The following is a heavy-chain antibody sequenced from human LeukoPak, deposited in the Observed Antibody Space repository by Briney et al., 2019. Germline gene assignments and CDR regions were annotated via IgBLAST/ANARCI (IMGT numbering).Heavy chain of an antibody. CDR2: IKEDGSIK. Sequence: TGGSLRLSCAASEFIFSDYYMSWVRQAPGKGPEWVASIKEDGSIKYYVDSVKGRFTISRDNAKNSLYLQMSSLRAEDTAVYYCASFGILVSWGAFDIWGQGTMVTVSS. CDR1: EFIFSDYY. J-gene: IGHJ3*02. D-gene: IGHD5/OR15-5a*01. CDR3: ASFGILVSWGAFDI. V-gene: IGHV3-7*01.